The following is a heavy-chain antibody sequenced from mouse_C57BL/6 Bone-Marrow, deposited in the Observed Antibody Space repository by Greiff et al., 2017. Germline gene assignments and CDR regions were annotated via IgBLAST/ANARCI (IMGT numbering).Heavy chain of an antibody. Sequence: VQLQQSGGDLVKPGGSLKLSCAASGFTFRSYGMSWVRQTPDKRLEWVATISSGGSYTYYPDSVKGRFTISRDNAKNTLYLQMSSLKSEDTAMYYCASLLLRSLYWYFDVWGTGTTVTVSS. V-gene: IGHV5-6*01. D-gene: IGHD1-1*01. CDR3: ASLLLRSLYWYFDV. CDR2: ISSGGSYT. CDR1: GFTFRSYG. J-gene: IGHJ1*03.